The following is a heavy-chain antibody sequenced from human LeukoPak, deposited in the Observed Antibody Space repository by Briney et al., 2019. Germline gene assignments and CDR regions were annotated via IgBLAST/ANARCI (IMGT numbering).Heavy chain of an antibody. CDR3: AKERGLYCSSTSCYYFDY. CDR2: SGGST. D-gene: IGHD2-2*01. Sequence: SGGSTYYADSVKGRFTISRDNSKNTLYLQMNSLRAEDTAVYYCAKERGLYCSSTSCYYFDYWGQGTLVTVSS. V-gene: IGHV3-23*01. J-gene: IGHJ4*02.